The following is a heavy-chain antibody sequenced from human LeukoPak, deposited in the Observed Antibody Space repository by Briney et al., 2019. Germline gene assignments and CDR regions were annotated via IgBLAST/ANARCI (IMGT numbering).Heavy chain of an antibody. D-gene: IGHD1-26*01. J-gene: IGHJ4*02. CDR1: GYTFANYG. Sequence: SVKVSCKASGYTFANYGITWVRQAPGQGLEWMGGIIPIFGTANYAQKFEGRVTITADESTSTAYMELSSLRSEDTAVYYCARRTSVGATAVYYFDYWGQGTLVTVSS. V-gene: IGHV1-69*13. CDR2: IIPIFGTA. CDR3: ARRTSVGATAVYYFDY.